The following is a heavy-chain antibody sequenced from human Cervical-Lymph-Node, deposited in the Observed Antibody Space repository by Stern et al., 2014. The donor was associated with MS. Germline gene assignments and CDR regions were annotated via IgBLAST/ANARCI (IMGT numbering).Heavy chain of an antibody. V-gene: IGHV4-61*01. Sequence: QLQLQESGPGLVKPSETLSLTCTVSGDSISRRNYYWSWIRQPPGKGLEWIGFIYYGGSTKYNPSLNSRVTILQDSSKNQISLKVNSVTAADSAVYYCARDGYSSTEYYLEYWGQGILVTVSS. J-gene: IGHJ4*02. CDR3: ARDGYSSTEYYLEY. CDR1: GDSISRRNYY. CDR2: IYYGGST. D-gene: IGHD2-2*01.